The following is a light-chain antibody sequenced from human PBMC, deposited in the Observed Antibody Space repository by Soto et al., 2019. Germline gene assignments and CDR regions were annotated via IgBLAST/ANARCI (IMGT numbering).Light chain of an antibody. CDR3: LQTYNLPRT. V-gene: IGKV1-39*01. CDR2: CAS. CDR1: LTIGDS. Sequence: DIQMTQSPSSLSASVGDRVTITCRASLTIGDSLSWFQQNAGKPPTLLIYCASALQSGVPARFSGSGSGTDFTLTISNMQREDFATYYCLQTYNLPRTFGQGTKVEFK. J-gene: IGKJ1*01.